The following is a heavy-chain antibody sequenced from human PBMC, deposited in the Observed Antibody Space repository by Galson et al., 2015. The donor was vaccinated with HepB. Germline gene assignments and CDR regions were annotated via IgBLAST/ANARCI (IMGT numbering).Heavy chain of an antibody. CDR3: ARVYCSGGSCYSDY. D-gene: IGHD2-15*01. CDR2: ISSSSSTI. Sequence: SLRLSCAASGFTFSRYSMNWVRQAPGKGLEWVPYISSSSSTIYYADSVKGRFTISRDNAKNSLYLQMNSLRAEDTAVYYCARVYCSGGSCYSDYWGQGTLVTVSS. CDR1: GFTFSRYS. J-gene: IGHJ4*02. V-gene: IGHV3-48*01.